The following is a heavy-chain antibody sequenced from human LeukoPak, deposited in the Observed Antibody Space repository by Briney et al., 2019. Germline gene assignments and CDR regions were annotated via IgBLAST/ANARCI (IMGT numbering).Heavy chain of an antibody. V-gene: IGHV3-53*01. CDR3: ARRAGAYSHPYDY. CDR2: IYSAGSI. Sequence: GGSLRLSCTVSGFTVSSNSMSWVRQAPGKGLEWVSFIYSAGSIYYSDSVKGRFTISIDNSKNTLYLQMNSLRAEDTAVYYCARRAGAYSHPYDYWGQGTLVTVSS. D-gene: IGHD4/OR15-4a*01. CDR1: GFTVSSNS. J-gene: IGHJ4*02.